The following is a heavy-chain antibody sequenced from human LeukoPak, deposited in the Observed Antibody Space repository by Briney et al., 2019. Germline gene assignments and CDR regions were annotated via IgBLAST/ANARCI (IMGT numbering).Heavy chain of an antibody. J-gene: IGHJ4*02. CDR2: IRYDGSNK. D-gene: IGHD3-3*01. CDR1: GFTFNSYG. V-gene: IGHV3-30*02. Sequence: PGGSLRLSCAASGFTFNSYGMHWVRQAPGKGLEWVAFIRYDGSNKYYADSVKGRFTISRDNSKNTLYLQMNSLRAEDTAVYYCAKVYTYYDFWSGYYDDYWGQGTLVTVSS. CDR3: AKVYTYYDFWSGYYDDY.